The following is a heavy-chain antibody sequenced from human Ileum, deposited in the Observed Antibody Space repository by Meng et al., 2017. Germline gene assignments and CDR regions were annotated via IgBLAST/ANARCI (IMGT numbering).Heavy chain of an antibody. J-gene: IGHJ4*02. CDR1: GESVNANSY. Sequence: DSGSGLVKPSETLSHNCYVSGESVNANSYWSWVRQPPGKGLAWIGQIDQSGNSYYSPSLRSRVTMSIDKSKKQFSLRLTSVTAAETAVYYCARHGGYYQDFWGQGTLVTVSS. CDR2: IDQSGNS. D-gene: IGHD4/OR15-4a*01. V-gene: IGHV4/OR15-8*02. CDR3: ARHGGYYQDF.